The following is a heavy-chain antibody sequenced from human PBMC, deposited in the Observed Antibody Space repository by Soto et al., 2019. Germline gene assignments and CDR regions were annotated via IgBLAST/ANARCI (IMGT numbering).Heavy chain of an antibody. D-gene: IGHD6-19*01. V-gene: IGHV1-69*04. Sequence: QVQLVQSGAEVKKSGSSVKVSCKASRYTFTIYSISWVRQAPGQGLEWMGRIIPTLNVAHYAQNFQGRVTITADKSTNTAYMDMISLRSDDTAVYYCARDLGSSGWYFDYWGQGTLVTVSS. CDR1: RYTFTIYS. CDR3: ARDLGSSGWYFDY. J-gene: IGHJ4*02. CDR2: IIPTLNVA.